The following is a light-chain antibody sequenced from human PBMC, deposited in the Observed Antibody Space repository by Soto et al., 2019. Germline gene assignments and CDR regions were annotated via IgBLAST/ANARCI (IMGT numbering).Light chain of an antibody. CDR3: QQSYSTPIT. V-gene: IGKV1-39*01. CDR2: AAS. CDR1: QDIAIY. J-gene: IGKJ5*01. Sequence: IQLTQSPSSLSASVGDRVTITCRASQDIAIYLAWYQQKPGEAPKLLIYAASSLQSGVSSRFSGSGSGTDFTLTISSLQPEDFATYYCQQSYSTPITFGQGTRREN.